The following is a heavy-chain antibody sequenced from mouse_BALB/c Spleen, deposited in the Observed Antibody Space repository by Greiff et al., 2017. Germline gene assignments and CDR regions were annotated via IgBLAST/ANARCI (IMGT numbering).Heavy chain of an antibody. CDR3: ARGRYAYVVDY. CDR2: ILPGSGST. D-gene: IGHD1-1*01. J-gene: IGHJ2*01. Sequence: QVQLQQSGAELMKPGASVKMSCKATGYTFSSYWMEWVKQRPGQGLEWIGEILPGSGSTDYNEKFKGKATFTADTSSNTAYMQLSSLTSADSAVYCSARGRYAYVVDYWGQGTTLTVSS. CDR1: GYTFSSYW. V-gene: IGHV1-9*01.